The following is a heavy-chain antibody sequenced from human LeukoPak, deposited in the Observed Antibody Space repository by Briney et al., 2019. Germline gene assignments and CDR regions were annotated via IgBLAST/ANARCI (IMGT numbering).Heavy chain of an antibody. V-gene: IGHV3-9*01. D-gene: IGHD3-22*01. CDR2: ISWNSGSI. Sequence: SLRLSCAASGFTFDDYAMHWVRQAPGKGLEWVSGISWNSGSIGYADSVKGRFTISRDNAKNSLYLQMNSLRAEGTALYYCATGGSGYYPGYWGQGTLVTVSS. CDR3: ATGGSGYYPGY. CDR1: GFTFDDYA. J-gene: IGHJ4*02.